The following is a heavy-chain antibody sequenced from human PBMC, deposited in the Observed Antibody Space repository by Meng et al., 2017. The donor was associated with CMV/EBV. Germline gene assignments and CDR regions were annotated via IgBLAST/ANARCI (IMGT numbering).Heavy chain of an antibody. Sequence: GESLKISCAASGFSFRTYAMPWVRQAPGEGLEWVAVISYDGSNIYHADPVKGRFTISRDNSKNTLYLQMNGLRPEDTAIYYCAREQQQVVDYWGQGTLVTVSS. D-gene: IGHD6-13*01. J-gene: IGHJ4*02. CDR3: AREQQQVVDY. CDR2: ISYDGSNI. V-gene: IGHV3-30-3*01. CDR1: GFSFRTYA.